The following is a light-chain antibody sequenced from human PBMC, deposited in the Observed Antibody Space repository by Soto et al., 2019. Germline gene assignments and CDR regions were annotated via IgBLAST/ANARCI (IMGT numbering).Light chain of an antibody. CDR1: ENINNW. J-gene: IGKJ1*01. CDR3: QQYNTYSWT. Sequence: DIQMTQSPSTLSASVGDRVTITCRASENINNWLAWYQQKPGKAPKVLIYKVSNLESGVPSRFSGSGSGTEFTPTISSLQPDDFATYYCQQYNTYSWTCGQGTKGDIK. V-gene: IGKV1-5*03. CDR2: KVS.